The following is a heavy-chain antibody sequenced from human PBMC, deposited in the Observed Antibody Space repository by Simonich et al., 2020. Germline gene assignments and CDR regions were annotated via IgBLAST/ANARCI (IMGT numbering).Heavy chain of an antibody. V-gene: IGHV4-39*01. CDR1: GGSISSSSYY. J-gene: IGHJ4*02. CDR2: IYYRGRT. CDR3: ARQRVLMVYAIDY. Sequence: QLQLQESGPGLVKPSETLSLTCTVSGGSISSSSYYWGWIRQPPGKGLEWIGSIYYRGRTYYNPSLKSRGTISVDTSKNQFSLKLSSVTAADTAVYYCARQRVLMVYAIDYWGQGTLVTVSS. D-gene: IGHD2-8*01.